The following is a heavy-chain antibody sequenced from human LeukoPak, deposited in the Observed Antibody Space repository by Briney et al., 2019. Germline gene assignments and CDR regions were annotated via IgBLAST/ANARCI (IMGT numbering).Heavy chain of an antibody. Sequence: SSVKVSCKASGGTFSSYAISWVRQAPGQGFEWMEGIMPMFGTANYAQKFQGRVTITADESTSTAYMELSSLRSEDTAVYYCARSDYDILPGYRFYYYYMDVWGKGTTVTVSS. D-gene: IGHD3-9*01. V-gene: IGHV1-69*13. CDR1: GGTFSSYA. J-gene: IGHJ6*03. CDR2: IMPMFGTA. CDR3: ARSDYDILPGYRFYYYYMDV.